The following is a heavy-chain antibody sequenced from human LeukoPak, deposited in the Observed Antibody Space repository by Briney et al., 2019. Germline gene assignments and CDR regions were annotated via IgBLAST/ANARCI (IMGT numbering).Heavy chain of an antibody. Sequence: ASVKVSCKASGGTFSSYAISWVRQAPGQGLEWMGWINPNSGGTVYAQSFQGRVTMTRDTSITTAYMELSRLTSDDTAFYYCARIVSSGSFYGYWGQGTLVTVSS. J-gene: IGHJ4*02. V-gene: IGHV1-2*02. D-gene: IGHD3-10*01. CDR2: INPNSGGT. CDR3: ARIVSSGSFYGY. CDR1: GGTFSSYA.